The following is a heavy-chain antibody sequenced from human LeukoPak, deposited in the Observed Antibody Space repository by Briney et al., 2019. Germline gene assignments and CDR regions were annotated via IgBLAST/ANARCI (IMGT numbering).Heavy chain of an antibody. CDR1: GFSFSTYG. D-gene: IGHD3-16*01. CDR2: IWNAGTNT. CDR3: AGDTPPGGDYYFDY. V-gene: IGHV3-33*01. Sequence: GGSLRLSCAASGFSFSTYGMHWVRQAPGKGLEWVALIWNAGTNTHYADSVKGRFTISRDNSKNTLYLQMNSLRAEDTAVYYCAGDTPPGGDYYFDYWGQGTLVIVS. J-gene: IGHJ4*02.